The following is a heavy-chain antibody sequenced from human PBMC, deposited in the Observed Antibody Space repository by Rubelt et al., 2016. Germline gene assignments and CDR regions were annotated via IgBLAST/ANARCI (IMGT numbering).Heavy chain of an antibody. D-gene: IGHD4-23*01. Sequence: QVQLVQSGSELKKPGASVKVSCKASGYTFTSYAMNWVRQAPGQGPEWMGMINPNAGNTNYAQKFQGRVAMTRETATSTVYMELSRLTSEDTAVYYCARDGGKKYSDYWGPGTQVSVSS. CDR1: GYTFTSYA. CDR3: ARDGGKKYSDY. V-gene: IGHV1-46*01. CDR2: INPNAGNT. J-gene: IGHJ4*02.